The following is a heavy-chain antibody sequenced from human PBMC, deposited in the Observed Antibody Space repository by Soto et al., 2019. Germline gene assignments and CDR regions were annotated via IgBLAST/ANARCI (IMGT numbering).Heavy chain of an antibody. J-gene: IGHJ4*02. CDR2: IDRRGNT. V-gene: IGHV4-34*02. CDR1: GGSLSDHS. CDR3: ARQRLSMIRGGFAH. D-gene: IGHD3-10*01. Sequence: QVQLQQWGAGLLRPSETLSLACTLYGGSLSDHSWSWIRQSPGGELEWIGDIDRRGNTNYSPSFNSRVTMSVYASKNELSFSLTSVTATDTVIYFFARQRLSMIRGGFAHWGQGTQVVVS.